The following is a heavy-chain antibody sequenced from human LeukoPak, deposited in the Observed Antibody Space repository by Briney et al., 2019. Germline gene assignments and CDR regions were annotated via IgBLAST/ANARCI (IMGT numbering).Heavy chain of an antibody. Sequence: SGGSLRLSCAASGFTFSSYWMSWVRQAPGKGLEWVANIKQDGSEKYYVDSVKGRFTISRDNAKNSLYLQMNSLRAEDTAVYYCARSWADYYDFWSGSAYYFDYWGQGTLVTVSS. D-gene: IGHD3-3*01. CDR2: IKQDGSEK. J-gene: IGHJ4*02. CDR3: ARSWADYYDFWSGSAYYFDY. V-gene: IGHV3-7*01. CDR1: GFTFSSYW.